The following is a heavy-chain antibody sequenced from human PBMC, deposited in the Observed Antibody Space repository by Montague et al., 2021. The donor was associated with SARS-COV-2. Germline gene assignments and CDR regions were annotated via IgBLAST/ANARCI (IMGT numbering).Heavy chain of an antibody. V-gene: IGHV4-59*08. CDR3: ARCPSSGWSFDS. D-gene: IGHD6-19*01. Sequence: SETLSLTCTVSAGAIDNHYWSWIRQPPGKELEWIGYIYFSGAASYNPSLKSRVTISVDTSRNQFSLQLTSVTAADTAVYYCARCPSSGWSFDSWGQGTQVSVSS. CDR2: IYFSGAA. CDR1: AGAIDNHY. J-gene: IGHJ4*02.